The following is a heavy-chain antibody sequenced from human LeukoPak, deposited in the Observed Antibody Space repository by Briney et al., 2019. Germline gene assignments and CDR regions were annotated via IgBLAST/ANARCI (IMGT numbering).Heavy chain of an antibody. CDR3: ARDRIKSGSYHFDY. Sequence: PGGSLRLSCAASAFTYSDYSMNWVRQAPGKGLEWVSYISGRSSTIYYADSVKGRFTISRDNAKNSMYLQMNSLRAEDTAVYYCARDRIKSGSYHFDYWGQGNLVTVSS. CDR2: ISGRSSTI. V-gene: IGHV3-48*01. J-gene: IGHJ4*02. CDR1: AFTYSDYS. D-gene: IGHD1-26*01.